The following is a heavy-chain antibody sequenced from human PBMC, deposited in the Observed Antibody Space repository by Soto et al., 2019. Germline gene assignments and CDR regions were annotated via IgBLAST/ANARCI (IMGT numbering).Heavy chain of an antibody. D-gene: IGHD3-22*01. Sequence: EVQLVESGGGLVKPGGSLRLSFAASGFTFSSYSMNWVRQAPGKGLEWVSSISSSSSYIYYADSVKGRFTISRDNPHNPLYLQMNSLRAEDTAVYYCGRLTSYDSSGYSCYWGQGTLVTVSS. CDR2: ISSSSSYI. J-gene: IGHJ4*02. V-gene: IGHV3-21*01. CDR1: GFTFSSYS. CDR3: GRLTSYDSSGYSCY.